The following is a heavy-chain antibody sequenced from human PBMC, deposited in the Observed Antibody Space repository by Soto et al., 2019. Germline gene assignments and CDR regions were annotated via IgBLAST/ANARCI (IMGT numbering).Heavy chain of an antibody. CDR3: ARDVTRNYYDSSGYHYFDY. D-gene: IGHD3-22*01. J-gene: IGHJ4*02. Sequence: AAVKVSCKASGYTFTKYGVSWVRQAPGQGLEWMGWISGYNGNTNYAQNLQGRVSMTTDTSTSTAYMELRSLRSDDTAVYYCARDVTRNYYDSSGYHYFDYWGQGTLVTVSS. V-gene: IGHV1-18*04. CDR2: ISGYNGNT. CDR1: GYTFTKYG.